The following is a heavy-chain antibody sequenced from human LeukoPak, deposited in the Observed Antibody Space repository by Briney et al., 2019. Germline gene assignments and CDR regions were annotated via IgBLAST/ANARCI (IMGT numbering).Heavy chain of an antibody. V-gene: IGHV4-59*02. CDR2: IYYSGST. D-gene: IGHD3/OR15-3a*01. Sequence: SETLSLTCTVSGASVSGKFWSWIRHSPGNGLEWIGLIYYSGSTKFNPSLKSRVAMSVDTSNNQFSLSLNSVTTTDTAVYFCVGGGDWLPEYWGHGTQVIVSS. CDR3: VGGGDWLPEY. CDR1: GASVSGKF. J-gene: IGHJ4*01.